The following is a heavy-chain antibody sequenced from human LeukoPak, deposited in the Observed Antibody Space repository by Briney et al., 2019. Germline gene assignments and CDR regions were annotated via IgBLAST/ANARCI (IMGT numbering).Heavy chain of an antibody. CDR2: ISSSGSTI. CDR1: GFTFSSYW. V-gene: IGHV3-48*04. J-gene: IGHJ4*02. D-gene: IGHD4-17*01. Sequence: GGSLRLSCAASGFTFSSYWMSWVRQAPGKGLEWVSYISSSGSTIYYADSVKGRFTISRDNAKNSLYLQMNSLRAEDTAVYYCARERTTVTLDYWGQGTLVTVSS. CDR3: ARERTTVTLDY.